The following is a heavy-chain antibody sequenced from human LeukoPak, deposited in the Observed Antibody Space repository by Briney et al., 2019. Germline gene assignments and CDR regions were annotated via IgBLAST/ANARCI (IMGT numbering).Heavy chain of an antibody. CDR3: ASSKQLWLQTTFDY. Sequence: SVKVSCKASGYTFTGYYMHWVRQAPGQGLEWMGGIIPIFGTANYAQKFQGRVTITADESTSTAYMELSSLRSEDTAVYYCASSKQLWLQTTFDYWGQGTLVTVSS. D-gene: IGHD5-18*01. CDR2: IIPIFGTA. J-gene: IGHJ4*02. CDR1: GYTFTGYY. V-gene: IGHV1-69*13.